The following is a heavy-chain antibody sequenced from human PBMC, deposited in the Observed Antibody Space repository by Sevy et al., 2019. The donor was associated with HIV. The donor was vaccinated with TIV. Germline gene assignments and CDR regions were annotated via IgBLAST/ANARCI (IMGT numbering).Heavy chain of an antibody. D-gene: IGHD3-10*01. Sequence: GGSLRLSCAASGFTFSNAWMSWVRQAPGKGLEWVGRIKSKTDGGTTDYAAPVKGRFTISRDDSKNTLYLQMNSLRAEDTAVYYCARIGMGQTYGTPPWYWGQGTLVTVSS. J-gene: IGHJ4*02. CDR3: ARIGMGQTYGTPPWY. CDR2: IKSKTDGGTT. CDR1: GFTFSNAW. V-gene: IGHV3-15*01.